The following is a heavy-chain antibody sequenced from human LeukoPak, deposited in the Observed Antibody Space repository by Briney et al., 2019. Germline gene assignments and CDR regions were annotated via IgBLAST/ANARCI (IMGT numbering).Heavy chain of an antibody. V-gene: IGHV4-4*09. CDR1: GASISNYY. D-gene: IGHD1-26*01. J-gene: IGHJ4*02. CDR2: IHTTGAS. CDR3: ARLGSYHDF. Sequence: PSETLFLTCTVSGASISNYYWRWIRQTTEKGLEWMGHIHTTGASRYSPSLESRLTLSIDTSRNHLSLKLTSVTAADTAVYFCARLGSYHDFWGQGALVTVSS.